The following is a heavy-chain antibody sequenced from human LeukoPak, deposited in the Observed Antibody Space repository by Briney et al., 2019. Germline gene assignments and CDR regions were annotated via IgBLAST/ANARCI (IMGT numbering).Heavy chain of an antibody. V-gene: IGHV4-39*01. CDR1: GGPISSSSYY. Sequence: SETLSLTCTVSGGPISSSSYYWGWIRQPPGKWLEWIGSIYYSGSTYYNPSLKSRVTISVDTSKNQFSLKLSSVTAADTAVYYCASIIAARQWYFDYWGQGTLVTVSS. J-gene: IGHJ4*02. D-gene: IGHD6-6*01. CDR3: ASIIAARQWYFDY. CDR2: IYYSGST.